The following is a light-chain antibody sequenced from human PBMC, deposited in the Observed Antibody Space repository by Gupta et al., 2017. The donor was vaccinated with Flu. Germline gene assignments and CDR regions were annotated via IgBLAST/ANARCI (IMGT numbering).Light chain of an antibody. CDR2: AAS. CDR3: QQLNSYPPWT. J-gene: IGKJ2*02. V-gene: IGKV1-9*01. Sequence: SFLSASVGDRVTITCRASQGISSYLAWYQQKPGKAPKLLIYAASTLQSGVPSRFSGSGYGTEFTLTISSRQPEDFAPYYCQQLNSYPPWTFGQGTKMEIK. CDR1: QGISSY.